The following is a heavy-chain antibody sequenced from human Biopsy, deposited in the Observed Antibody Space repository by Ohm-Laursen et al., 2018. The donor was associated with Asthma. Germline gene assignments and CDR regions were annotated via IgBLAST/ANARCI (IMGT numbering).Heavy chain of an antibody. D-gene: IGHD6-19*01. Sequence: SLRLSCTASGFTFGAFWMSWGRQTPGKGLEWVATTTGDGSQKFYVDSVTGRFTISRDNSKNSLHLQMNSLRAEDTAVYYCSREEPTSGWYQGSILRWGQGTLVTVSS. CDR1: GFTFGAFW. CDR2: TTGDGSQK. J-gene: IGHJ4*02. V-gene: IGHV3-7*01. CDR3: SREEPTSGWYQGSILR.